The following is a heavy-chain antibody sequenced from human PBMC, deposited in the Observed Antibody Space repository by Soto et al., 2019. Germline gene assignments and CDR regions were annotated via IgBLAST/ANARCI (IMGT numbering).Heavy chain of an antibody. D-gene: IGHD3-3*01. CDR1: GFTVSSNY. Sequence: EVQLVESGGGLVQPGGSLRLSCAASGFTVSSNYMSCVRHAPGKGLEWVSVIYSGGSTYDADSVKGRFTISRHNSKNTLYIQMNSLRAEDTDVYYCASGWRVDDFDSWGQGTMVTVSS. J-gene: IGHJ3*02. V-gene: IGHV3-53*04. CDR2: IYSGGST. CDR3: ASGWRVDDFDS.